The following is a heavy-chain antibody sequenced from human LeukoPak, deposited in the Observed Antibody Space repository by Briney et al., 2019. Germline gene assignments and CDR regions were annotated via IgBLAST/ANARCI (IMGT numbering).Heavy chain of an antibody. D-gene: IGHD4-17*01. CDR1: GYTFTIYG. Sequence: ASVKVSCKASGYTFTIYGISWVRQAPGQGLEWMGWISAYNGDTNYAQKLQDRVTMTTDTSTSTAYMELRSLRSDDTAVYYCARETLYGDHNWFDPWGQGTLVTVSS. CDR3: ARETLYGDHNWFDP. V-gene: IGHV1-18*01. J-gene: IGHJ5*02. CDR2: ISAYNGDT.